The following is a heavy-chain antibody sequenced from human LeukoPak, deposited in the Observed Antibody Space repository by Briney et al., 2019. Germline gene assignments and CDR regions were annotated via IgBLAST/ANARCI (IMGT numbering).Heavy chain of an antibody. D-gene: IGHD3-22*01. J-gene: IGHJ6*02. CDR3: ARLRRDSRGYYYYGMDV. V-gene: IGHV4-59*08. Sequence: PSETLSLTCTVSGGSISSYYWSWIRQPPGKGLEWIGYIYYSGSTNYNPSLKSRVTISVDTSKNQFSLKLSSVTAADTAVYYCARLRRDSRGYYYYGMDVWGQGTTVTVSS. CDR1: GGSISSYY. CDR2: IYYSGST.